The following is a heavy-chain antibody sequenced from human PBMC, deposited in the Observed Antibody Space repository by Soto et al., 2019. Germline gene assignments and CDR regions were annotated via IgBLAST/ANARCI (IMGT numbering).Heavy chain of an antibody. CDR3: VRDRIGGKSYGLAHYYYGMDV. CDR1: GLAVNSNY. CDR2: IYIGDNT. D-gene: IGHD5-18*01. Sequence: GGCLRLSCAASGLAVNSNYMSWVRQAPGKGLEWVSIIYIGDNTYYADSVKGRFTISRDSAKNTLYLQMNSLRVEDTAVYYCVRDRIGGKSYGLAHYYYGMDVWGQGTTVTVSS. V-gene: IGHV3-53*01. J-gene: IGHJ6*02.